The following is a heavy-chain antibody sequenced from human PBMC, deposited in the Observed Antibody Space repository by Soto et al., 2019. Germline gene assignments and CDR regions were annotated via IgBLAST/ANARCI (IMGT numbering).Heavy chain of an antibody. J-gene: IGHJ6*02. Sequence: SETLSLTCTVSGGSISSYYWSWIRQPPGKGLEWIGYIYYSGSTNYNPSLKSRVTISVDTSKNQFSLKLSSVTAADTAVYYCARDSSSPLHYNSAMDDWGQGTTVTVSS. D-gene: IGHD6-6*01. CDR1: GGSISSYY. V-gene: IGHV4-59*01. CDR2: IYYSGST. CDR3: ARDSSSPLHYNSAMDD.